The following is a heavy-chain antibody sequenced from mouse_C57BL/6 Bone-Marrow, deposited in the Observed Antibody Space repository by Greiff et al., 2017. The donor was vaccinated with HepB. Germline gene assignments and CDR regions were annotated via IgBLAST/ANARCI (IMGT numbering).Heavy chain of an antibody. V-gene: IGHV2-2*01. CDR3: ASPYDYDAMDY. CDR2: LWSGGST. CDR1: GFSLTSYG. Sequence: VMLVESGPGLVQPSQRLSITCTVSGFSLTSYGVHWVRQSPGKGLEWLGVLWSGGSTDYNAAFISRLSISKDNSKSQVFFKMNSLQADDTAIYYCASPYDYDAMDYWGQGTSVTVSS. J-gene: IGHJ4*01.